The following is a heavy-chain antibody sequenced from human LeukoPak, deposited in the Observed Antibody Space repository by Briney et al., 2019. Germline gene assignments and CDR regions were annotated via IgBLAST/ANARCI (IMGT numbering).Heavy chain of an antibody. Sequence: PGGSLRLSCAASGFTFSTYAMHWVRQAPDKGLEWVAVVSSGGSNIYYADSVKGRFTISRDNSENTLYLQMNSLRTEDTAMYYCARDALSVYYSPGYYFDYWGPGTLVTVSS. D-gene: IGHD3-9*01. CDR1: GFTFSTYA. J-gene: IGHJ4*02. V-gene: IGHV3-30-3*01. CDR3: ARDALSVYYSPGYYFDY. CDR2: VSSGGSNI.